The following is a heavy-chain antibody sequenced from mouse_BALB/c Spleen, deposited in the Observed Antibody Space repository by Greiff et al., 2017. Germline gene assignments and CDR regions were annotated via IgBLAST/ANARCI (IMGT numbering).Heavy chain of an antibody. V-gene: IGHV5-17*02. D-gene: IGHD2-1*01. J-gene: IGHJ2*01. Sequence: EVKLEESGGGLVQPGGSRKLSCAASGFTFSSFGMHWVRQAPEKGLEWVAYISSGSSTIYYADTVKGRFTISRDNPKNTLFLQMTSLRSEDTAMYYCASGGNYGFYYFDYWGQGTTLTVSS. CDR3: ASGGNYGFYYFDY. CDR2: ISSGSSTI. CDR1: GFTFSSFG.